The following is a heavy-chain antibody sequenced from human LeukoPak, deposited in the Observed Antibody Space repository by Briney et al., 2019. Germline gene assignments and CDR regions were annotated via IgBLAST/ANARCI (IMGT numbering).Heavy chain of an antibody. CDR1: GDSISDYY. CDR3: AKGLLWFGQLASGNYYHYYMDV. D-gene: IGHD3-10*01. J-gene: IGHJ6*03. CDR2: IYYTGST. V-gene: IGHV4-59*01. Sequence: SETLSLTCTVSGDSISDYYWTWIRQPPGKGLEWIGHIYYTGSTHYNPSLTGRVTISVDTSKNQFSLKLRSVTAADTAEYYCAKGLLWFGQLASGNYYHYYMDVWGKGTTVTISS.